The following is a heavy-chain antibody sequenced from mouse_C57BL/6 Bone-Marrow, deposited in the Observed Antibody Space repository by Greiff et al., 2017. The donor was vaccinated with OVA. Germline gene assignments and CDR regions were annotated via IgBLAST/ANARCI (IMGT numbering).Heavy chain of an antibody. J-gene: IGHJ3*01. CDR2: INPYNGDT. CDR1: GYSFTGYF. V-gene: IGHV1-20*01. CDR3: ARSGNLYYYGSSLAY. Sequence: EVQLQQSGPELVKPGDSVKISCKASGYSFTGYFMNWVMQSHGKSLEWIGRINPYNGDTFYNQKFKGKATLTVDKSSSTAHMELRSLTSEDSAVYYCARSGNLYYYGSSLAYWGQGTLGTVSA. D-gene: IGHD1-1*01.